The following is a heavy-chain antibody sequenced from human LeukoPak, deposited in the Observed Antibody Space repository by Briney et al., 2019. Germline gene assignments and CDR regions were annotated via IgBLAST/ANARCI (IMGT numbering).Heavy chain of an antibody. Sequence: GGTLRLSCAASGFTFSSYGMNWVRQTPGKGLEWVSAISGSGGSTYYADSVKGRFTISRDNSKNTLYLQMNSLRAEDTAVYYCAKDALRYFDWLLDYYYMDVWGKGTTVTISS. D-gene: IGHD3-9*01. CDR2: ISGSGGST. J-gene: IGHJ6*03. CDR1: GFTFSSYG. V-gene: IGHV3-23*01. CDR3: AKDALRYFDWLLDYYYMDV.